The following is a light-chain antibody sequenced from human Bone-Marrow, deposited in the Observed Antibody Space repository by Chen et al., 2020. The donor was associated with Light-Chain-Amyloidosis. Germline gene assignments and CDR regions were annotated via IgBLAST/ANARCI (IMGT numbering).Light chain of an antibody. CDR1: DLPTKY. CDR2: RDT. CDR3: QSADSSGTYEVI. Sequence: SYELPKPPSVSLSPGQTARITCSGDDLPTKYAYWYQQKPGQAPVLVIHRDTERPSGISERFSGSSSGTTATLTISGVQAEDEADYHCQSADSSGTYEVIFGGGTKLTVL. J-gene: IGLJ2*01. V-gene: IGLV3-25*03.